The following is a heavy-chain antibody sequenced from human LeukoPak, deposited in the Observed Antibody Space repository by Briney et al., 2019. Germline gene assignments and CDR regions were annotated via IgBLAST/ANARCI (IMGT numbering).Heavy chain of an antibody. Sequence: AASVKVSCKASGYTFTSYHMHWVRQAPGQGLEWMGKINLSGGSTTYAQKFQGRVTMTRDTSTSTVYMKLSSLRSEDTAVYYCARDYVDDIPMIKDYWGQGTLVTVSS. CDR2: INLSGGST. CDR3: ARDYVDDIPMIKDY. V-gene: IGHV1-46*01. D-gene: IGHD2-8*01. J-gene: IGHJ4*02. CDR1: GYTFTSYH.